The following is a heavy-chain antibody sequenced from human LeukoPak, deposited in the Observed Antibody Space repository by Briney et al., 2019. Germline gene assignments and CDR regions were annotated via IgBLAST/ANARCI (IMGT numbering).Heavy chain of an antibody. CDR2: INGGSGNT. Sequence: ASVKVSCKASGYTFIDYTMHWLRQAPGQRLDWMGWINGGSGNTKYSPEFQGRVTITRDTSASTGYMELSSLRSEDTAVYYCARDSGPIAVAGRIFQHWGQGTLVTVSS. CDR1: GYTFIDYT. CDR3: ARDSGPIAVAGRIFQH. D-gene: IGHD6-19*01. V-gene: IGHV1-3*03. J-gene: IGHJ1*01.